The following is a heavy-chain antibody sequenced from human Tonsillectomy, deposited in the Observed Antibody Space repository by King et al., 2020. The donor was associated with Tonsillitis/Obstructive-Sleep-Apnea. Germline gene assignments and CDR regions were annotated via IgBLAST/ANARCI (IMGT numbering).Heavy chain of an antibody. Sequence: VQLVESGGGVVQPGRSLRLSCAASGFTFSSYAMHWVRQAPGKGLEWVAVISYDGSNKYYADSVKGRFTISRDNSKNTLYLQMNSLRAEDTAVYYCARDGESYYVHSLDYCGQGTLVSVSS. CDR2: ISYDGSNK. D-gene: IGHD1-26*01. J-gene: IGHJ4*02. CDR3: ARDGESYYVHSLDY. CDR1: GFTFSSYA. V-gene: IGHV3-30*04.